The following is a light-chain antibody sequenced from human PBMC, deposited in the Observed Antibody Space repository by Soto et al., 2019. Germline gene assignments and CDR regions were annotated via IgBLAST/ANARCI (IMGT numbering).Light chain of an antibody. CDR1: SSDVGAYNC. CDR2: EVT. J-gene: IGLJ2*01. V-gene: IGLV2-8*01. Sequence: QSVLTQPPSASGSPGQSVTISRTGTSSDVGAYNCVSWYQQHPGKAPKLMISEVTKRPSGVPDRFSGSKSGNTASLTVSGLQAEDEADYYFSSYAGTNKYIIFGGGTKLTVL. CDR3: SSYAGTNKYII.